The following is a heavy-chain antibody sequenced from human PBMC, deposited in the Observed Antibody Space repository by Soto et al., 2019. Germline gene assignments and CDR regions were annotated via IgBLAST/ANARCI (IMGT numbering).Heavy chain of an antibody. CDR2: IIPIFGTA. V-gene: IGHV1-69*01. J-gene: IGHJ5*02. Sequence: QVQLVQSGAEVKKPGSSVKVSCKASGGTFSSYAISWVRQAPGQGLEWMGGIIPIFGTANYAQKFQGRVTITADESTSTAYMELISLRSEDTAADYWARLGGDYYDSSGYSFSYNWLDPWGQGTLVTVSS. CDR3: ARLGGDYYDSSGYSFSYNWLDP. D-gene: IGHD3-22*01. CDR1: GGTFSSYA.